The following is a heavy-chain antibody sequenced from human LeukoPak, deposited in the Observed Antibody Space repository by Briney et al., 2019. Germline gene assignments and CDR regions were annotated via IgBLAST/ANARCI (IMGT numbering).Heavy chain of an antibody. D-gene: IGHD2-8*01. Sequence: GASVKISCKASGYTFTSYAINWVRQAPGQGLEWMAWINTKTGNPTYAQGFTGRFVFSLDTSVSTAYLQISSLKAEDTAVYYCARREIYAIGNFDYWGQGTLVTVSS. CDR1: GYTFTSYA. J-gene: IGHJ4*02. CDR3: ARREIYAIGNFDY. CDR2: INTKTGNP. V-gene: IGHV7-4-1*02.